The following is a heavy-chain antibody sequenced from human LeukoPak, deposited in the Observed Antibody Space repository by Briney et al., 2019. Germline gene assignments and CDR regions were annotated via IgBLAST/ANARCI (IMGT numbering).Heavy chain of an antibody. CDR2: ISGSGGST. CDR1: GFTFSSYA. V-gene: IGHV3-23*01. Sequence: PGGSLRLSCAASGFTFSSYAMSWVRQAPGKGLEWVSAISGSGGSTYYADSVKGRFTISRDNSKNTLYLQMNSLRAEDTAVYYCAKDLISALIAAAPGAFDIWGQGTMVTVSS. CDR3: AKDLISALIAAAPGAFDI. D-gene: IGHD6-6*01. J-gene: IGHJ3*02.